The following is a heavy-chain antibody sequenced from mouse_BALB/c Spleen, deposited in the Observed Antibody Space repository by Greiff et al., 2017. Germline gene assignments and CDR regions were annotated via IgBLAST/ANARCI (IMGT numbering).Heavy chain of an antibody. CDR1: GFTFTDYY. J-gene: IGHJ4*01. CDR3: ARDAGYVAMDY. V-gene: IGHV7-3*02. CDR2: IRNKANDYTT. Sequence: EVKLMESGGGLVQPGGSLRLSCATSGFTFTDYYMSWVRQPPGKALEWLGFIRNKANDYTTEYSASVKGRFIVSRDTSQSILYLQMNALRAEDTAIYYCARDAGYVAMDYWGQGTSVTVSS. D-gene: IGHD3-2*02.